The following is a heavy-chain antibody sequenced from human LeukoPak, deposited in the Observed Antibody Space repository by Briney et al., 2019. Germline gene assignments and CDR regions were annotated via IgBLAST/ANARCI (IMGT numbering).Heavy chain of an antibody. CDR3: ARDGVAGGFDY. D-gene: IGHD6-19*01. V-gene: IGHV3-7*01. CDR1: GFTFGRHW. J-gene: IGHJ4*02. Sequence: GGSLRLSCAASGFTFGRHWMSWARQAPGKGLEWVAHMNKGGSETTNVDSVKGRFTISRDDAKNLVFLQMNSLRVEDTAVCYCARDGVAGGFDYWGQGTLVTVSS. CDR2: MNKGGSET.